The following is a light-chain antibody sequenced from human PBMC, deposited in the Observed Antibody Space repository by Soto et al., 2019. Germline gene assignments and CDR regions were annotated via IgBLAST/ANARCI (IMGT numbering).Light chain of an antibody. CDR2: ATS. CDR1: HSISSSY. CDR3: QQYGSPWT. J-gene: IGKJ1*01. Sequence: EIVFTQSPGTLSLSPGERGTLSCRAMHSISSSYLACYQQKPGQAPRLLISATSSRATGIPDRFSGSGSGTDFTLTISRLEPEDFAVYYCQQYGSPWTFGQGTKVDIK. V-gene: IGKV3-20*01.